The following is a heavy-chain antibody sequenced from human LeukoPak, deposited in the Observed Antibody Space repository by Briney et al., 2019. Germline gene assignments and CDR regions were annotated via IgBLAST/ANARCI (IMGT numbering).Heavy chain of an antibody. D-gene: IGHD2-2*01. V-gene: IGHV3-21*03. CDR2: IISSGSYI. J-gene: IGHJ4*02. CDR3: ARDFGGYCSSSNCYLGWLDY. Sequence: GGSLKLSCAASGFTFSSYTMNWVRQAPGKGLEWVSSIISSGSYIYYADSVKGRFTISRDNAKNSLYLQMNSLRAEDTAVYYCARDFGGYCSSSNCYLGWLDYWGQGTLVTVSS. CDR1: GFTFSSYT.